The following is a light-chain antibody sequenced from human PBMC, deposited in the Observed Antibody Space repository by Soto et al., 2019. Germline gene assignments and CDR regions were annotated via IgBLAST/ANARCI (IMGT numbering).Light chain of an antibody. J-gene: IGLJ3*02. Sequence: QSVLTQPRSVSGSPGQSVTISCTGTSSDVGGYNYVSWYQQHPGKAPKLMIYDVNKWPSGVPDRFSVSKSGNAASLTISGRQAVDEADYLCGSYAGSHSPWVFGGGTKLTVL. V-gene: IGLV2-11*01. CDR1: SSDVGGYNY. CDR2: DVN. CDR3: GSYAGSHSPWV.